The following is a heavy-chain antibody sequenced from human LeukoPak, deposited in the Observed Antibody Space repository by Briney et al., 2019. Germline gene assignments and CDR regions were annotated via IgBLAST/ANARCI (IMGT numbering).Heavy chain of an antibody. D-gene: IGHD3-22*01. CDR3: MLGSGSYDSSDFDY. V-gene: IGHV3-15*07. CDR1: GFTFNNVW. Sequence: NPGGSLRLSCAASGFTFNNVWMNWGRQAPGKGLEWVGRIKSKTNGGTTEYAAPVKGRFTILRDDSKNTLYLQMNSLKTEDTAVYYCMLGSGSYDSSDFDYWGQGTLVTVSS. J-gene: IGHJ4*02. CDR2: IKSKTNGGTT.